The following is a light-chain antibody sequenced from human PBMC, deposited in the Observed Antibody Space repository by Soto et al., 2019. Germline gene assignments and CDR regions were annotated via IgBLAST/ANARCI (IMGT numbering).Light chain of an antibody. CDR1: SSDFGGDDYNY. J-gene: IGLJ1*01. V-gene: IGLV2-14*03. CDR2: DVR. CDR3: SSYTSSSTLV. Sequence: QSALTQPASVSGSPGQSITISCTGSSSDFGGDDYNYVSWYQHHPGKAPKLMIYDVRNRPSGVSIRFSGSKSGNTASLTISGLQAEDEADYYCSSYTSSSTLVFGTGTKVTVL.